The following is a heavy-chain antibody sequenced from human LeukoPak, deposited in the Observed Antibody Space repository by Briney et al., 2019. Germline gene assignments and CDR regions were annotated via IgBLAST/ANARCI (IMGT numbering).Heavy chain of an antibody. D-gene: IGHD6-19*01. CDR2: IPYDGSNK. CDR3: AKDLGDWSAVAGDY. CDR1: GFTFSSYG. J-gene: IGHJ4*02. Sequence: GGSLRLSCAASGFTFSSYGMHWVRQAPGKGLEWVAVIPYDGSNKYYADSVKGRFTISRDNSKNTLYLQMNSLRAEDTAVYYCAKDLGDWSAVAGDYWGQGTLVTVSS. V-gene: IGHV3-30*18.